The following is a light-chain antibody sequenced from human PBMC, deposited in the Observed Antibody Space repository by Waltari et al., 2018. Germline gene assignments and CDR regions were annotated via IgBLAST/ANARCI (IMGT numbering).Light chain of an antibody. Sequence: DIQMTQSPSSLSASVGDRVTITCRASQSIETYVNWFQHKPGKAPKLLIYDASTLQSGVPSRFRGGGSGTYFTLTISSLQPDDFATYHCQQSYNAPRTFGQGTKVDI. CDR1: QSIETY. CDR2: DAS. CDR3: QQSYNAPRT. J-gene: IGKJ1*01. V-gene: IGKV1-39*01.